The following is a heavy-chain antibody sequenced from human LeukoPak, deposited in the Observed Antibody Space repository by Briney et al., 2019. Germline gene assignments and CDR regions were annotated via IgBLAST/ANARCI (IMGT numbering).Heavy chain of an antibody. J-gene: IGHJ4*02. V-gene: IGHV3-30*02. CDR2: IRYDGSNE. D-gene: IGHD2-2*02. CDR3: AKDTSYCSRTSCYILHFDY. CDR1: GFTFSSYG. Sequence: GGSLRLSCAASGFTFSSYGVHWVRQAPGKRPECVAFIRYDGSNEYYADSVKGRFTISRDNSKNTLYLQMNSLRAEDTAVYYCAKDTSYCSRTSCYILHFDYWGQGTLVTVSS.